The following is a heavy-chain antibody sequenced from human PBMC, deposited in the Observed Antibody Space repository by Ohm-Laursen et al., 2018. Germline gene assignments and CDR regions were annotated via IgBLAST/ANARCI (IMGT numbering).Heavy chain of an antibody. D-gene: IGHD2-2*01. CDR3: ARGRGYCSSTSCYNYGMDV. CDR2: IYYSGST. V-gene: IGHV4-59*12. J-gene: IGHJ6*02. Sequence: SDTLSLTCTVSGGSISSYYWSWIRQPPGKGLEWIGYIYYSGSTNYNPSLKSRVTISVDTSKNQFSLKLSSVTAADTAVYYCARGRGYCSSTSCYNYGMDVWGQGTTVTVSS. CDR1: GGSISSYY.